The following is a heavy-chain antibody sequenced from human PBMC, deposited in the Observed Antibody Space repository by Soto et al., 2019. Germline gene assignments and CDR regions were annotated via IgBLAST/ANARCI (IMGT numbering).Heavy chain of an antibody. CDR1: GFTFSSND. CDR3: ATRPLLPGAP. V-gene: IGHV3-53*01. Sequence: EVPLVESGGGLIQPGGSLRLSCAASGFTFSSNDMNWVRQAPGKGLEWVSLIYSGGSTYYADSVKGRFTISRDNSKNTLYLQMSSLRAEDTAVYSCATRPLLPGAPWGQGTMVTVSS. D-gene: IGHD3-22*01. J-gene: IGHJ3*01. CDR2: IYSGGST.